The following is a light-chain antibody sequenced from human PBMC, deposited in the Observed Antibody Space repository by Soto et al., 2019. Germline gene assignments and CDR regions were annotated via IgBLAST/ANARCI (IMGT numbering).Light chain of an antibody. CDR1: QSMSSY. CDR2: AAS. V-gene: IGKV1-39*01. Sequence: DIQMTQSPSSLSASVGARVPITCRASQSMSSYLNWYQHKPGKAPKLLIHAASSLQTGVPLRFSGRGSGTDFTLTISTLQPEDFATYYCQQSYNTPLTFGQGTKVDI. CDR3: QQSYNTPLT. J-gene: IGKJ2*01.